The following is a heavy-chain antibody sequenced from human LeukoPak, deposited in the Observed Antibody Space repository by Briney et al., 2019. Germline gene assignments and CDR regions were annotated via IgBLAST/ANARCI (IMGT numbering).Heavy chain of an antibody. V-gene: IGHV1-69*13. Sequence: ASVKVSCKASGGTFSSYAISRVRQAPGQGLEWMGGIIPIFGTANYAQKFQGRVTITADESTSTAYMELSSLRSEDTAVYYCARAFYDYVWGSYREIDYWGQGTLVTVSS. CDR2: IIPIFGTA. D-gene: IGHD3-16*02. CDR3: ARAFYDYVWGSYREIDY. CDR1: GGTFSSYA. J-gene: IGHJ4*02.